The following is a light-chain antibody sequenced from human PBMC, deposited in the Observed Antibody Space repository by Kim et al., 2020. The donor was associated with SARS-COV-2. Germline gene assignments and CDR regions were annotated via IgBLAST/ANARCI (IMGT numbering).Light chain of an antibody. Sequence: SAPLGDKVTITCRASQGTSNSLSWYQQKPGKAPKLLIYAASTLQSGVPLRFSGSGSGTEFTLTISSLQPEDFATYYCQQLKSYPYTFGQGTKLEI. CDR1: QGTSNS. CDR2: AAS. CDR3: QQLKSYPYT. V-gene: IGKV1-9*01. J-gene: IGKJ2*01.